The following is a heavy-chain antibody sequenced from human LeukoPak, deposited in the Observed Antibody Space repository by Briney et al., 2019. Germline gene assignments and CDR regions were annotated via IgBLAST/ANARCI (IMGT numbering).Heavy chain of an antibody. V-gene: IGHV3-11*01. CDR2: ISTTGSNI. D-gene: IGHD5-12*01. CDR3: ATYAGSEVAFYN. CDR1: GFTFTEYS. Sequence: GGTLRLSCVLSGFTFTEYSMSWVRQAPGKGPEGVSYISTTGSNIYYADPVKGRFTISRDNAKNSLILLMNSLRGDDTAVYYCATYAGSEVAFYNWGQGTLVTVSS. J-gene: IGHJ4*02.